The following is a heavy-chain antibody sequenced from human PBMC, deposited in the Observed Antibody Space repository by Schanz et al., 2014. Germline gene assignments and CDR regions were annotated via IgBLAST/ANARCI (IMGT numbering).Heavy chain of an antibody. J-gene: IGHJ3*02. Sequence: QVQLQESGPGLVKPSGTLSLTCAVSGGSISSSDWWSWVRQPPGKGLEWIGYIYYSGSSDYNPSLKSRVTISMHTSKNQFSLNLSSATAADTAVYYCARDRGHGDLPGDIWGQGTMVTVSS. CDR3: ARDRGHGDLPGDI. V-gene: IGHV4-4*02. CDR1: GGSISSSDW. CDR2: IYYSGSS. D-gene: IGHD4-17*01.